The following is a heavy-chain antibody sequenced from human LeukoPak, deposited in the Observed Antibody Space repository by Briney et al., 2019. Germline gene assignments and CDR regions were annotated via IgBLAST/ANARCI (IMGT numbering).Heavy chain of an antibody. CDR3: ARASYYDSSGYPSEGYFDY. D-gene: IGHD3-22*01. Sequence: PSQTLSLTCTVSGGSISSGGYYWSWIRQHPGKGLEWIGYIYYSGSTYYNPSLKSRVTISVDTSKNQFSLKLSSVTAADTAVYYCARASYYDSSGYPSEGYFDYWGQGTLVTVSS. CDR1: GGSISSGGYY. V-gene: IGHV4-31*03. J-gene: IGHJ4*02. CDR2: IYYSGST.